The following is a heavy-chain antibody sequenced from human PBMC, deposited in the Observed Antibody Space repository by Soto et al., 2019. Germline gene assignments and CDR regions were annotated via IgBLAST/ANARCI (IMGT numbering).Heavy chain of an antibody. J-gene: IGHJ6*02. V-gene: IGHV1-3*01. Sequence: ASVKVSCKASGYTFTGNYIHWVRQAPGQRLEWMGWINAGNGNTKYSQKFQGRVTITRDTSASTAYMELSSLRSEDTAVYYCARDPSYYGMDAWGQGTTVTXXS. CDR3: ARDPSYYGMDA. CDR1: GYTFTGNY. CDR2: INAGNGNT.